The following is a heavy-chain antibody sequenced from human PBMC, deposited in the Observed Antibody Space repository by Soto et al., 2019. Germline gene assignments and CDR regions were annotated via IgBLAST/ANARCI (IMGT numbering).Heavy chain of an antibody. CDR2: IIPIFGTA. CDR3: TSGSEKYSSSSDAFDI. V-gene: IGHV1-69*13. Sequence: SVKVSCKASGVTFSSYAISWVRQAPGQGLEWMGGIIPIFGTANYAQKFQGRVTITADESTSTAYMELSSLRSEDTAVYYCTSGSEKYSSSSDAFDIWGQGTMVTVSS. D-gene: IGHD6-6*01. J-gene: IGHJ3*02. CDR1: GVTFSSYA.